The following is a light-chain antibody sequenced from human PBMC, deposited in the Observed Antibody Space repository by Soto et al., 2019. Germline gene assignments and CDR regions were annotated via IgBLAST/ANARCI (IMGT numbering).Light chain of an antibody. V-gene: IGKV1-5*03. CDR2: KAS. CDR3: QEYNSNWT. CDR1: QSIRKY. Sequence: DIQMTQSPSTLSASVGDRVTITCRASQSIRKYLAWYQQKPGKAPKLLIYKASSLESGVPSRFSGSGSGTEFILTITSLQPDDFGTYYCQEYNSNWTFGQGTKVEIK. J-gene: IGKJ1*01.